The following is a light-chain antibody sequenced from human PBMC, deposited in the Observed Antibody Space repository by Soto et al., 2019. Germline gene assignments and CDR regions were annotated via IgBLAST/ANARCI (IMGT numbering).Light chain of an antibody. J-gene: IGKJ1*01. V-gene: IGKV3-15*01. Sequence: EIVMTQSPATLSVSPGERATLSCRASQSVSSNLGWYQRKPGQAPRLLIHGASTRAAGIPARFSGSGSGTEFTLTISSLQSEDFAVYYCQQYHNWRTFGQGTKVEIK. CDR2: GAS. CDR3: QQYHNWRT. CDR1: QSVSSN.